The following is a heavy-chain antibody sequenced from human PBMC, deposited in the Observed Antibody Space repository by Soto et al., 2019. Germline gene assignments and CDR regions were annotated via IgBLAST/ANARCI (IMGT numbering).Heavy chain of an antibody. CDR3: ARLRIATNNYKWFDP. D-gene: IGHD2-21*01. CDR1: GYTFTSYG. Sequence: GASVKVSCKASGYTFTSYGISWVRQAPGQGLEWMGWISAYNGNTNYAQKLQGRVTMTTDTSTSTAYMELRSLRSDDTAVYYFARLRIATNNYKWFDPWGQGTLVTVSS. J-gene: IGHJ5*02. CDR2: ISAYNGNT. V-gene: IGHV1-18*04.